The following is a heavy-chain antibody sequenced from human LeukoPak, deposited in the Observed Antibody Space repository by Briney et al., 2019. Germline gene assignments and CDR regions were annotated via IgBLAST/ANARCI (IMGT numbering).Heavy chain of an antibody. J-gene: IGHJ4*02. D-gene: IGHD5-18*01. CDR1: GGSISSYY. CDR2: IYYSGST. CDR3: ARAPTAMAVFDY. V-gene: IGHV4-59*01. Sequence: PSETLSLTCTVSGGSISSYYWSWIRQPPGKGLEWIGYIYYSGSTNYNPSLKSRVTISVVTSKNQFSLKLSSVTAADTAVYYCARAPTAMAVFDYWGQGTLVTVSS.